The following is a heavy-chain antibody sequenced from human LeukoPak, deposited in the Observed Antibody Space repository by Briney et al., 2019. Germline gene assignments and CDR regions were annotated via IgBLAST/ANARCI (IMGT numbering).Heavy chain of an antibody. CDR1: GGTFSSYA. J-gene: IGHJ4*02. CDR2: IIPIFGTA. V-gene: IGHV1-69*05. CDR3: ARDPYYYDSSGYCDY. Sequence: GASVKVSCKASGGTFSSYAISWVRQAPGQGLEWMGRIIPIFGTANYAQKFQGRVTITTDESTSTAYMELSSLRSEDTAVYYCARDPYYYDSSGYCDYWGQGTLVTVSS. D-gene: IGHD3-22*01.